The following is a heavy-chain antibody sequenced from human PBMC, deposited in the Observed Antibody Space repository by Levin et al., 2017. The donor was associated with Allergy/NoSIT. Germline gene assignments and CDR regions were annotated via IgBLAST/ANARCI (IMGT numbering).Heavy chain of an antibody. CDR1: GFTFSSYG. J-gene: IGHJ2*01. CDR3: ARDPDYGDYEDWYFDL. Sequence: PTGGSLRLSCAASGFTFSSYGMHWVRQAPGKGLEWVAVIWYDGSNKYYADSVKGRFTISRDNSKNTLYLQMNSLRAEDTAVYYCARDPDYGDYEDWYFDLWGRGTLVTVSS. V-gene: IGHV3-33*01. D-gene: IGHD4-17*01. CDR2: IWYDGSNK.